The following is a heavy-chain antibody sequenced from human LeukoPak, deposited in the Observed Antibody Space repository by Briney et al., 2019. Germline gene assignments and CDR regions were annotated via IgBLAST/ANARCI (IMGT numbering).Heavy chain of an antibody. Sequence: PSETLSLTCTVSGGSISSSSYYWGWIRQPPGKGLEWIGSIYYSGSTYYNPSLKSRVTISVDTSRNQFSLKLSSVTAADTAVYYCARDRGGVGATRNYFDYWGQGTLVTVSS. V-gene: IGHV4-39*07. D-gene: IGHD1-26*01. CDR1: GGSISSSSYY. J-gene: IGHJ4*02. CDR3: ARDRGGVGATRNYFDY. CDR2: IYYSGST.